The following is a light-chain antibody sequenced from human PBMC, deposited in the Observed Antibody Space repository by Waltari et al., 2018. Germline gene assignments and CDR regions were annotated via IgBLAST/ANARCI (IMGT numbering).Light chain of an antibody. V-gene: IGKV2-40*01. J-gene: IGKJ3*01. CDR3: MQHKALPFT. CDR2: GGS. Sequence: DIVMTQTPLSLPVTPGEPASISSRSRQSLLHTVGYTYLDLYLQKPGQSPQLLMYGGSNRASGVPDRFSGSGSGTDFTLKISKVEAEDVGVYYCMQHKALPFTFGPGTKLDVK. CDR1: QSLLHTVGYTY.